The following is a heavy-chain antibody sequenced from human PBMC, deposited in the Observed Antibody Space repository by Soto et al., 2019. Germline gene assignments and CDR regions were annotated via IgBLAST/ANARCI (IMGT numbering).Heavy chain of an antibody. D-gene: IGHD6-19*01. J-gene: IGHJ5*02. Sequence: GGSLRLSCAASGFTFSSYGMHWVRQAPGKGLEWVAVISYDGSNKYYADSVKCRFTISRDNSKNTLYLQMNSLRAEDTAVYYCAKEVGSGAPHSPWGQGTLVTVSS. CDR1: GFTFSSYG. CDR2: ISYDGSNK. V-gene: IGHV3-30*18. CDR3: AKEVGSGAPHSP.